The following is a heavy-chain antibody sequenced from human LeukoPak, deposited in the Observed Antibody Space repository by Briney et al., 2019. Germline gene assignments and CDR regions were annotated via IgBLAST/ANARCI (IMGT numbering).Heavy chain of an antibody. D-gene: IGHD1-20*01. J-gene: IGHJ1*01. V-gene: IGHV1-2*02. CDR3: ARERITTMDFQH. CDR2: INPNSGDT. Sequence: ASVMVSCKASGYTLTGYYMHWVRQAPGQGLEWMGWINPNSGDTKYAQKFQGRVTMTRDTSISTAYMELSGLRSDDTAVYYCARERITTMDFQHWGQGTLVTVSS. CDR1: GYTLTGYY.